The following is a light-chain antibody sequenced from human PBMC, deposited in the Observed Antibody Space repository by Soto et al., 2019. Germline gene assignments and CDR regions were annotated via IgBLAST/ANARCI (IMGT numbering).Light chain of an antibody. V-gene: IGLV2-14*03. CDR2: DVS. CDR1: SSDAGGYNY. J-gene: IGLJ1*01. CDR3: CSYSSGRTPWV. Sequence: QSVLTQPASVSGSPGQSITISCTGTSSDAGGYNYVSWYQHHPGKAPKLIIFDVSDRPSGISDRFSASKSGNTASLTISGLQAEDEADYYCCSYSSGRTPWVFGTGTKVTVL.